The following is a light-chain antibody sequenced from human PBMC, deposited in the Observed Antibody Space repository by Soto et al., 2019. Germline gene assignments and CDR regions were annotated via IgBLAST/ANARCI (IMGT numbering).Light chain of an antibody. V-gene: IGLV2-14*01. J-gene: IGLJ3*02. CDR2: EVT. CDR1: SDDIGTYDY. Sequence: QSPLTQPASVSGSPGQSVTISCTGTSDDIGTYDYVSWYQQQPGRAPKLMISEVTKRPSEISDRFSGSKSGNTASLTISGLQPEDEAIYYCSSYISDTTHLAFGGGTKLTVL. CDR3: SSYISDTTHLA.